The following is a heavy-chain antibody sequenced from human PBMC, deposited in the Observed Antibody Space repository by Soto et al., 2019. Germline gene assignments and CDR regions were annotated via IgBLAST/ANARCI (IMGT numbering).Heavy chain of an antibody. J-gene: IGHJ5*02. Sequence: SETLSLTCTVSGGSISSGDYYWSWIRQPPGRGLEWIGYIYYSGSTYYNPSLKSRVTISVDTSKNQFSLKLGSVTAADTAVYYCARDQGYYGSGTLDPWGQGTLVTVSS. CDR3: ARDQGYYGSGTLDP. D-gene: IGHD3-10*01. CDR1: GGSISSGDYY. CDR2: IYYSGST. V-gene: IGHV4-30-4*01.